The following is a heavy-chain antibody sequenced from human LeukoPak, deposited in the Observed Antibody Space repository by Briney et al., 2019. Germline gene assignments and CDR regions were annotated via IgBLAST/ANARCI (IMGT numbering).Heavy chain of an antibody. CDR3: ASPGMTAAGTKAFDI. Sequence: ASVKVSCKASGYTFTGYYMHWVRHAPGQGLDWMGWINPNSGGTNYAQKFQGRVTMTRDTSISTAYLELSRLRSDDTAVYYCASPGMTAAGTKAFDIWGQGTMVTVSS. CDR1: GYTFTGYY. CDR2: INPNSGGT. J-gene: IGHJ3*02. D-gene: IGHD6-13*01. V-gene: IGHV1-2*02.